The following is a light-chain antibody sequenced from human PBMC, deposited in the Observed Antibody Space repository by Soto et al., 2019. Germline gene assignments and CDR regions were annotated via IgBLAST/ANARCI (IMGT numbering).Light chain of an antibody. CDR1: SNDIGIYNY. Sequence: QSALTQPASVSGSPGQSITISCTGTSNDIGIYNYVSWFQQHPGKAPNLILYEVSHRPSGVSSRFSGSKSGITASLTISGLQAEDEADYYCSSYTSSSTLIFGGGTKLTVL. CDR3: SSYTSSSTLI. J-gene: IGLJ2*01. V-gene: IGLV2-14*01. CDR2: EVS.